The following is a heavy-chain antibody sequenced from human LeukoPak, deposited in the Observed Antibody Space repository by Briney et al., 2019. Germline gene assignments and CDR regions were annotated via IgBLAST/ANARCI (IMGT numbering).Heavy chain of an antibody. J-gene: IGHJ4*02. CDR3: ARDPRNSGSGSHFEL. CDR1: GFSVSTNY. V-gene: IGHV3-66*01. CDR2: FYTGGTI. D-gene: IGHD3-10*01. Sequence: GGSLRLSCAASGFSVSTNYMNWVRQAPGKGLEWISVFYTGGTIRYADSVRGRFSISRDVSKNTVHLQMSDLRGDDTAVYYCARDPRNSGSGSHFELWGQGTVVTVSS.